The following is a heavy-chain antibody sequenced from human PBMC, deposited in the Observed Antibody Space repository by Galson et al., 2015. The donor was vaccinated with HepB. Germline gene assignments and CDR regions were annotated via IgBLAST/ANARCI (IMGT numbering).Heavy chain of an antibody. CDR2: ISAYNGNT. J-gene: IGHJ1*01. CDR3: ARGSEDNVGSGWYGEYFQH. V-gene: IGHV1-18*01. CDR1: GGTFSSYA. Sequence: SVKVSCKASGGTFSSYAISWVRQAPGQGLEWMGWISAYNGNTNYAQKLQGRVTMTTDTSTSTAYMELRSLRSDDTAVYYCARGSEDNVGSGWYGEYFQHWGQGTLVTVSS. D-gene: IGHD6-19*01.